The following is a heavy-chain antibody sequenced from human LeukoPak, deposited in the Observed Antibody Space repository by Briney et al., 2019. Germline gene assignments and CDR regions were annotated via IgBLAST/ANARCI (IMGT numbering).Heavy chain of an antibody. CDR1: GYTFNGYY. V-gene: IGHV1-2*06. CDR3: ARDPYGSGSYSYWYFDL. D-gene: IGHD3-10*01. J-gene: IGHJ2*01. CDR2: INPNSGGT. Sequence: ASVKVSCRASGYTFNGYYIHWVRQAPGQGLEWMGRINPNSGGTNYAQKFRGRVTMTRDTSISTAYMELSRLTSDDTAVCYCARDPYGSGSYSYWYFDLWGRGTLVTVSS.